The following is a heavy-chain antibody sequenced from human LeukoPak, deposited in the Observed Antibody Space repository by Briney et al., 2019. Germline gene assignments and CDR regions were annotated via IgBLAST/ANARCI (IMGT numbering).Heavy chain of an antibody. J-gene: IGHJ6*03. CDR2: IYSGGST. CDR3: ASGSGSYRTPYHYMDG. Sequence: GGSLRLSCAASGFTVSSNYMSWVRQAPGKGLEWVSVIYSGGSTYYADSVKGRFTISRDNSKNTLYLQMNSLRAEDTAVYYCASGSGSYRTPYHYMDGWGTGTTVTVSS. V-gene: IGHV3-53*01. CDR1: GFTVSSNY. D-gene: IGHD3-10*01.